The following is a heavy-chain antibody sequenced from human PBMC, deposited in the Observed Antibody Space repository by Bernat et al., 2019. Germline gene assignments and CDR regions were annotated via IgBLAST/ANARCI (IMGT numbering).Heavy chain of an antibody. V-gene: IGHV3-30*02. J-gene: IGHJ6*02. D-gene: IGHD4-17*01. Sequence: QVQLVESGGGVVQPGGSLRLSCAASGFTFRSYGMHWVRQAPGKGLEWVAFIRYDGSNKYYADSVKGRFTISRDNSKNTLYLQMNSLRAEDTAVYYCAKERLRRDGMDVWGQGTTVTVSS. CDR3: AKERLRRDGMDV. CDR1: GFTFRSYG. CDR2: IRYDGSNK.